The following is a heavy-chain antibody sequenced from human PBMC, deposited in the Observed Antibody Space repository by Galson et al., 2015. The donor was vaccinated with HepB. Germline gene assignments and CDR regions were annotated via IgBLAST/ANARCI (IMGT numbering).Heavy chain of an antibody. J-gene: IGHJ4*02. CDR2: INTANGFT. CDR1: GYSFTDYA. V-gene: IGHV1-3*04. Sequence: SVKVSCKASGYSFTDYALHWVRQAPGQGLEWMAWINTANGFTKFSPKFQDRVFITRDISVATAYMELSSLTSEDTAVYYCARDRGPFLGVPIIGDTLDHWGQGSLVTVSS. CDR3: ARDRGPFLGVPIIGDTLDH. D-gene: IGHD3-3*01.